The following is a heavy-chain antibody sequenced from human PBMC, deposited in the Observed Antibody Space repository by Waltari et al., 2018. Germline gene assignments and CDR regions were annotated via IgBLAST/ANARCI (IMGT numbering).Heavy chain of an antibody. V-gene: IGHV3-33*01. D-gene: IGHD1-1*01. CDR2: IWYDGSNT. J-gene: IGHJ6*02. CDR3: ARPAWNDPPYYYGMDV. Sequence: QVQVVESGGGAVQPGTSLRLSCVTSGFNFSSYVMHWVRQAPGKGLEWVAVIWYDGSNTDYRETVKGRFTISRDNVKNTVDLQMNNLRVEDTAVYYCARPAWNDPPYYYGMDVWGPGTTVSVSS. CDR1: GFNFSSYV.